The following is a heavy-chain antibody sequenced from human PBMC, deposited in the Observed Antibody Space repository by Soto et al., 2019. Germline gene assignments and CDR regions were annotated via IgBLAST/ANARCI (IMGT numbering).Heavy chain of an antibody. CDR1: GFSLSSYD. J-gene: IGHJ6*02. V-gene: IGHV3-13*04. D-gene: IGHD1-1*01. Sequence: EVRLVESGGGLLQPGTSVRLSCAALGFSLSSYDLHWVRQVPEKRLEWVAFFGSGGDRHYSGSVKGRFTISRDTAKKSFYLQMNSLKVGDTAVYYCGRAQSRNWNARGYGIDVCGQGTTVIVSS. CDR2: FGSGGDR. CDR3: GRAQSRNWNARGYGIDV.